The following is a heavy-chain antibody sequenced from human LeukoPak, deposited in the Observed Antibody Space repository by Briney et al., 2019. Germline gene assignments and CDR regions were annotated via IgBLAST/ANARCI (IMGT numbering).Heavy chain of an antibody. D-gene: IGHD1-26*01. CDR2: LSWDGNIK. Sequence: GRSLRHSCAASGFTFSSHAMHWVRQAPGKGLEWVSFLSWDGNIKYYTDSVKGRFTSSRDNSRNTLYLQMNSLGPQDTAVYYCARDISGGYSFDYWGQGTLVTVSS. V-gene: IGHV3-30-3*01. CDR3: ARDISGGYSFDY. CDR1: GFTFSSHA. J-gene: IGHJ4*02.